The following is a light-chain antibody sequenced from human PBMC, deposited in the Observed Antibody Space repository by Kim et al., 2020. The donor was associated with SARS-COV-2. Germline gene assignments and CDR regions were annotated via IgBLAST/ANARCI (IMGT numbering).Light chain of an antibody. J-gene: IGKJ3*01. CDR2: GAS. CDR3: QQYGSSPFT. CDR1: QSIGSSY. Sequence: EIVLTQSPGTLSLSPGERATLSCRASQSIGSSYSAWYQQKPGQAPRLLIYGASNRATGIPDRFSGSGSGTDFTLTISRLEPEDFAVYYCQQYGSSPFTFGPGTKVDIK. V-gene: IGKV3-20*01.